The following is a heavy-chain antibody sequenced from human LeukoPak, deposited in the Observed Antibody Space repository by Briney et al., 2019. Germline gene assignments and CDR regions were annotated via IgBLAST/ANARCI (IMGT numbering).Heavy chain of an antibody. J-gene: IGHJ4*02. V-gene: IGHV3-23*01. CDR2: LSGSGSST. CDR1: GFTFSNYV. D-gene: IGHD5-18*01. Sequence: PGGSLRLSCVASGFTFSNYVMSWVRQAPGKGLEWVSILSGSGSSTYFADSVKGRFTIARDNSKNTLYLQMNSLRAEDTAIYHCAKVGGGYSYESYFDFWGEGALLTVSP. CDR3: AKVGGGYSYESYFDF.